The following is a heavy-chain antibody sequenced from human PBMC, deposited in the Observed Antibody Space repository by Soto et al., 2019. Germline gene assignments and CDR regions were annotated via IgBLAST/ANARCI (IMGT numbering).Heavy chain of an antibody. CDR2: LYYSGST. CDR1: GGSISSGDYY. J-gene: IGHJ4*02. CDR3: ASTALWFGELSPKTFDY. V-gene: IGHV4-30-4*01. D-gene: IGHD3-10*01. Sequence: SETLSLTCTVSGGSISSGDYYWSWIRQPPGKGLEWIGYLYYSGSTYYNPSLKSRVTISVDTSKNQFSLKLSSVTAADTAVYYCASTALWFGELSPKTFDYWGQGTRVTVSS.